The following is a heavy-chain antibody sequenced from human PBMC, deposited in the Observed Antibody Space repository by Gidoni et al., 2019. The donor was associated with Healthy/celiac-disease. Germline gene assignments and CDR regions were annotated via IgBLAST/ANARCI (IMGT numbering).Heavy chain of an antibody. J-gene: IGHJ4*02. Sequence: EVQLVESGGGLVQPGGSLRLSCAASGFTFSSYDMHWVRQATGKGLEWVSAIGTAGDTYYPGSVKGRFTISRENAKNSLYLQMNSLRAEDTAVYYCARVGYGSGAIDYWGQGTLVTVSS. D-gene: IGHD3-10*01. CDR1: GFTFSSYD. CDR2: IGTAGDT. V-gene: IGHV3-13*01. CDR3: ARVGYGSGAIDY.